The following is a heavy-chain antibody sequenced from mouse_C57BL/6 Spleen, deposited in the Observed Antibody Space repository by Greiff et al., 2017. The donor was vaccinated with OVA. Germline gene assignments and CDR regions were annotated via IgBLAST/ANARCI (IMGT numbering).Heavy chain of an antibody. Sequence: QVQLKQPGAELVRPGTSVKLSCKASGYTFTSYWMHWVKQRPGQGLEWIGVIDPSDSYTNYNQKFKGKATLTVDTSSSTAYMQLSSLTSEDSAVYYCARREIPQKNYAMDYWGQGTSVTVSS. CDR1: GYTFTSYW. J-gene: IGHJ4*01. V-gene: IGHV1-59*01. CDR2: IDPSDSYT. CDR3: ARREIPQKNYAMDY.